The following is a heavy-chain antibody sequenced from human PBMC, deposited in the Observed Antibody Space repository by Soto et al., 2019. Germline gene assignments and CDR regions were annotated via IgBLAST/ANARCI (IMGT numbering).Heavy chain of an antibody. V-gene: IGHV4-31*03. CDR1: GGSISSGGYY. D-gene: IGHD2-15*01. Sequence: PSETLSLTCTVSGGSISSGGYYWSWIRQHPGKGLEWIGYIYYSGSTYYNPSLKSRVTISVDTSKNRFSLKLSSVTAADTAVYYCARDGSGGIRYCSGGSCPTEYGMDVWGQGTTVTVSS. J-gene: IGHJ6*02. CDR3: ARDGSGGIRYCSGGSCPTEYGMDV. CDR2: IYYSGST.